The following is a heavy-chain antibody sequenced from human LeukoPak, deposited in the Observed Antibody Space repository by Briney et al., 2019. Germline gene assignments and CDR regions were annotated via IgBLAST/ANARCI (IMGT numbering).Heavy chain of an antibody. Sequence: GESLKISCKGSGYSFTSYWIGWVRQMPGKGLEWMGIIYPGDSDTRYSPSFQGQVSISVDKSIYTAYLQWNSLKASDTAIYYCAGREGFSDTRNWFDPWGQGTLVTVSS. CDR2: IYPGDSDT. CDR1: GYSFTSYW. V-gene: IGHV5-51*01. D-gene: IGHD3-3*02. J-gene: IGHJ5*02. CDR3: AGREGFSDTRNWFDP.